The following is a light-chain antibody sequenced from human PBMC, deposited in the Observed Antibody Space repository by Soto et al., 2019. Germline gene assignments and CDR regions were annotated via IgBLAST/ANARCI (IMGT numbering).Light chain of an antibody. V-gene: IGKV3-20*01. CDR2: GAS. J-gene: IGKJ4*01. CDR1: QSVSRRY. CDR3: QQYDISPLT. Sequence: EIFLTQSPGTLSLCAWEIATLSWRASQSVSRRYLAWYQQKPGQAPRLLIYGASSRATGIPDRFSGSGSETDFTLTITRLEPEDFAVYYCQQYDISPLTFGGGTKVDI.